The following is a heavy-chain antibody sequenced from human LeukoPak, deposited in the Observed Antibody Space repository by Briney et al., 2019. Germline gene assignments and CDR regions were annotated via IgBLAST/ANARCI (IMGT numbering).Heavy chain of an antibody. V-gene: IGHV3-33*08. J-gene: IGHJ6*02. CDR3: AREGLGYGMDV. CDR1: GFIFTNYF. Sequence: GGSLRLSCAASGFIFTNYFMSWVRQAPGKGLEWVAVIWYDGSNKYYADSVKGRFTISRDNSKNTLYLQMNSLRAEDTAVYYCAREGLGYGMDVWGQGTTVTVSS. CDR2: IWYDGSNK.